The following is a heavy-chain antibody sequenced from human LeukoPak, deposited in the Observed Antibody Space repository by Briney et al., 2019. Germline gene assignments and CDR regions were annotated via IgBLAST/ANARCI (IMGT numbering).Heavy chain of an antibody. D-gene: IGHD6-19*01. J-gene: IGHJ4*02. CDR1: GYTFTDYY. CDR3: ASFTHSSGWYIDY. CDR2: INPNSGGT. V-gene: IGHV1-2*02. Sequence: ASVTVSFKASGYTFTDYYMHWVRQAPGQGLAGMGWINPNSGGTNYPQKFQGRVTMTRDTSISTAYMELSRLRSDDTAVYYCASFTHSSGWYIDYWGEGTLVTVSS.